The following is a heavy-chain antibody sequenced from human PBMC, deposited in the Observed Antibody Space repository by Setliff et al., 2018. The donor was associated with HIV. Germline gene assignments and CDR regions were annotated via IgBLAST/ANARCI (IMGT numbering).Heavy chain of an antibody. CDR1: GGSMRNYY. Sequence: SETLSLTCSVSGGSMRNYYWSWIRQPPRKGLEWVGYISYNGITTYNPSLKSRVTISVDTSKNQFSLKLTSVTAADTAVYYCARHRPWEVDVFDIWGQGTMVT. CDR3: ARHRPWEVDVFDI. CDR2: ISYNGIT. D-gene: IGHD1-26*01. J-gene: IGHJ3*02. V-gene: IGHV4-59*08.